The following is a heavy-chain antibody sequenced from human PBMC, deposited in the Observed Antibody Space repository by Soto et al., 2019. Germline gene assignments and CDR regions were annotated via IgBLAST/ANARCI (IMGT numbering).Heavy chain of an antibody. CDR3: VRDGSSSWHFDS. CDR1: GFTFSSYW. CDR2: VRQDGSQK. V-gene: IGHV3-7*01. D-gene: IGHD6-13*01. J-gene: IGHJ4*02. Sequence: LRLSCEASGFTFSSYWMSWVRQAPGKGLEWVANVRQDGSQKYLVDSVKGRFTVSRDNAKNSMYLQMNSLRAEDTAVYYCVRDGSSSWHFDSWGQGTLVTVSS.